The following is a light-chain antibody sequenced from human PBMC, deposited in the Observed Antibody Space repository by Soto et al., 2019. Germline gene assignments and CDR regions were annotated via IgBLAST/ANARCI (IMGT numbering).Light chain of an antibody. CDR3: QQYGKLPRT. CDR1: QSVSSSS. V-gene: IGKV3-20*01. CDR2: GAS. Sequence: EIVLTQSPGTLSLSPGERATLSCRASQSVSSSSLAWYQQKPGQAPRLLIFGASRRATGIPDRFSGSGSGTNFTLTISRLEPEDFAVYYCQQYGKLPRTFGQGTKVDIK. J-gene: IGKJ1*01.